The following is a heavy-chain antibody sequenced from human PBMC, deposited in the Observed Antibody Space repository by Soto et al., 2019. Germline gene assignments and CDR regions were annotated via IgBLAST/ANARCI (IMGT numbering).Heavy chain of an antibody. D-gene: IGHD2-15*01. V-gene: IGHV4-31*03. J-gene: IGHJ6*02. CDR2: IYYSGST. Sequence: QVQLQESGPGLVKPSQTLSLTCTVSGGSISSGGYYWSWIRQHPGKGLGWIGYIYYSGSTYYNPSLKSRVTISVDTSKNQFSLKLSSVTAADTAVYYGARDIAGNYGMDVWGQGTTVTVSS. CDR3: ARDIAGNYGMDV. CDR1: GGSISSGGYY.